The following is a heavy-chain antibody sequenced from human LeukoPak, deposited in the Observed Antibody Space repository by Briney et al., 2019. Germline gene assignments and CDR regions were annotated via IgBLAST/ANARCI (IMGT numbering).Heavy chain of an antibody. D-gene: IGHD2-21*02. Sequence: SETLSLTCTVSGGSISGYYYNWIRQPPGKGLEWIGTLYHSGSTYYKPSLKSRATISVDKSKNQCSLKLRSVTAADTAVYYCARHALATVTDPSFDYWGQGTLVTVSS. CDR1: GGSISGYY. J-gene: IGHJ4*02. CDR2: LYHSGST. CDR3: ARHALATVTDPSFDY. V-gene: IGHV4-59*04.